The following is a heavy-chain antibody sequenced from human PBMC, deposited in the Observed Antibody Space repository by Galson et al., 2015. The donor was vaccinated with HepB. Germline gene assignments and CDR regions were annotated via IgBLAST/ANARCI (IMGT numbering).Heavy chain of an antibody. CDR2: INPNGGST. V-gene: IGHV1-46*01. J-gene: IGHJ3*02. CDR1: GYTFSSYY. Sequence: SVKVSCKASGYTFSSYYMYWVRQAPGQGLEWMGIINPNGGSTTYAQKFQGRVTMTRDTSTSTVFLELGSLRSDDTAVYYCARDVTDSSSRAFDIWGQGTMVTISS. CDR3: ARDVTDSSSRAFDI. D-gene: IGHD6-6*01.